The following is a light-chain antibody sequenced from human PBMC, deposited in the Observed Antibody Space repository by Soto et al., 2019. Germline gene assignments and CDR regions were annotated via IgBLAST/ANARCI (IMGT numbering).Light chain of an antibody. J-gene: IGKJ1*01. V-gene: IGKV3-20*01. CDR1: QRVSSNY. Sequence: EIVLTQSPGTLSLSPGERATLSCRASQRVSSNYLAWYLLKPGQAPRLLIYGASSRATGIPDRFSGSGSGTDFTLTISRLEPEDFAVFYCQQYGNSPWTFGQGTKVEIK. CDR2: GAS. CDR3: QQYGNSPWT.